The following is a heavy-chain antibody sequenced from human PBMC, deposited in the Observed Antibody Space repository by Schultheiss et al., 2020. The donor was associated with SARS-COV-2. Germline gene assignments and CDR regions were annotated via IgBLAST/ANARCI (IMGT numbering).Heavy chain of an antibody. J-gene: IGHJ6*02. CDR1: GYTFTSYA. CDR2: MNPNSGNT. CDR3: ARRWATDYYYGMDV. V-gene: IGHV1-8*02. Sequence: ASVKVSCKASGYTFTSYAMHWVRQAPGQRLEWMGWMNPNSGNTGYAQKFQGRVTMTRNTSISTAYMELSSLRSEDTAVYYCARRWATDYYYGMDVWGQGTTVTVSS. D-gene: IGHD1-1*01.